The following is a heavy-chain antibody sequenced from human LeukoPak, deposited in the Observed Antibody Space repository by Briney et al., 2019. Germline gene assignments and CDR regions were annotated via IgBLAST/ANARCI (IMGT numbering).Heavy chain of an antibody. CDR3: ARGAHKRDDYGGFFDY. CDR2: IISDGSNT. CDR1: GFTFSSYW. V-gene: IGHV3-74*01. D-gene: IGHD4-23*01. Sequence: GGSLRLSCAASGFTFSSYWMHWVRQVPGKGLVWVSRIISDGSNTAYADSVKGRFTISRDNSKNTVYLQMNSLRVEDTAVYYCARGAHKRDDYGGFFDYWGQGTLVTVSS. J-gene: IGHJ4*02.